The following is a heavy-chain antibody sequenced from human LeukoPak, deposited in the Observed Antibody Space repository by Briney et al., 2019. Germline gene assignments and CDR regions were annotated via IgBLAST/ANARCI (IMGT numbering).Heavy chain of an antibody. D-gene: IGHD3-9*01. Sequence: ASVKVSCKASGYTFTSYGISWVRQAPGQGLEWMGGIIPIFGTANYAQKFQGRVTITADESTSTAYMELSSLRSEDTAVYYCARTYYDILTGYSMASYYYYGMDVWGQGTTVTVSS. CDR2: IIPIFGTA. CDR3: ARTYYDILTGYSMASYYYYGMDV. J-gene: IGHJ6*02. CDR1: GYTFTSYG. V-gene: IGHV1-69*13.